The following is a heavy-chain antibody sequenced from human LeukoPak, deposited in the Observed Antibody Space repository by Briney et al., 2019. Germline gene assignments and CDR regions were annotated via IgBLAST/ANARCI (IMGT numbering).Heavy chain of an antibody. V-gene: IGHV3-23*01. Sequence: GGSPRLSCAASGFTFSSYAMSWVRQAPGKGLEWVSAISGSGGSTYYADSVKGRFTISRDNSKNTLYLQMNSLRAEDTAVYYCAKGDSSSSGGYWGQGALVTVSS. D-gene: IGHD6-6*01. J-gene: IGHJ4*02. CDR3: AKGDSSSSGGY. CDR1: GFTFSSYA. CDR2: ISGSGGST.